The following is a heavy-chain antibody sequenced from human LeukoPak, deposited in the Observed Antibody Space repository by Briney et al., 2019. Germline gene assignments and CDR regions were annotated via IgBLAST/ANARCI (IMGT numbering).Heavy chain of an antibody. V-gene: IGHV7-4-1*02. CDR3: TRQGPGYCGSTSCYGVDY. CDR1: GYTFTSCA. D-gene: IGHD2-2*01. Sequence: ASVKVSCKASGYTFTSCAMNWVRQAPGQGLEWMGWVNTNTGNPTYAQGFTGRFVFSLDTSVSTAYLQISSLKAEDTAVYYCTRQGPGYCGSTSCYGVDYWGQGTLVTVSS. CDR2: VNTNTGNP. J-gene: IGHJ4*02.